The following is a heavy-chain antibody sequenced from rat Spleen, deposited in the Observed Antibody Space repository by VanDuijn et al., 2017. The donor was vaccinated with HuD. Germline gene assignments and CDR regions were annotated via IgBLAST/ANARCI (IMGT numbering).Heavy chain of an antibody. Sequence: EVQLVETGGGFVQPGRSLKLSCVASGFTFSRYWMYWIRQAQGKGLECVSSINPDGGSTYYPDSVKGRFTISRDNAQNTVYLQMNSLRSEDTATYYCARLNSGYFDYWGQGVMVTVSS. CDR3: ARLNSGYFDY. D-gene: IGHD4-3*01. CDR2: INPDGGST. CDR1: GFTFSRYW. J-gene: IGHJ2*01. V-gene: IGHV5-58*01.